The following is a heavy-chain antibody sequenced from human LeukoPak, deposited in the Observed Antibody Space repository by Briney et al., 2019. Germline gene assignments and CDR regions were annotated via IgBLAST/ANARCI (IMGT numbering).Heavy chain of an antibody. V-gene: IGHV3-21*04. CDR2: ITGSSSYI. D-gene: IGHD3-22*01. CDR1: GFTFSTYY. Sequence: GSLRLSCAASGFTFSTYYMNWVRQAPGKGLEWVSFITGSSSYIYYTDSVKGRFTISRDNAKNSLYLQMNSLRAEDTALYYCARRAMIVVATPAVDYWGQGTLVTVSS. CDR3: ARRAMIVVATPAVDY. J-gene: IGHJ4*02.